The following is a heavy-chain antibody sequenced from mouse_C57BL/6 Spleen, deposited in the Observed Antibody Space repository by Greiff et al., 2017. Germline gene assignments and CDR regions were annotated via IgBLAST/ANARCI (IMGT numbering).Heavy chain of an antibody. CDR1: GYTFTSYW. Sequence: QVQLQQPGAELVRPGTSVKLSCKASGYTFTSYWMHWVKQRPGQGLEWIGVIDPSDSYTNYNQKFKGKATLTVDTSSSTAYMQLSSLTAEGSAVYCCANAMDYWGQGTSVTVSS. V-gene: IGHV1-59*01. J-gene: IGHJ4*01. CDR2: IDPSDSYT. CDR3: ANAMDY.